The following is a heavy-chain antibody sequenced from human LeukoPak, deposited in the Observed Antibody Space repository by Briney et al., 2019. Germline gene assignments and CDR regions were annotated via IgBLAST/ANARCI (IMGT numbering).Heavy chain of an antibody. CDR1: GYTFTSCY. CDR2: INPSGGST. Sequence: GASVKVSCKASGYTFTSCYMHWVRQAPGQGLEWMGIINPSGGSTSYAQKFQGRVTMTRDTSTSTVYMELSSLRSEDTAVYYCASGIAAAEIDYWGQGTLVTVSS. J-gene: IGHJ4*02. V-gene: IGHV1-46*01. CDR3: ASGIAAAEIDY. D-gene: IGHD6-13*01.